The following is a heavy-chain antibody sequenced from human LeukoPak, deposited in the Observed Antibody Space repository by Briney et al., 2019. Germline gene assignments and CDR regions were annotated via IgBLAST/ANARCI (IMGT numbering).Heavy chain of an antibody. J-gene: IGHJ6*03. V-gene: IGHV1-2*02. Sequence: ASVKVSCKVSGDTLTGYYMHWVGQATGQGLEWMGWINPNIGGTNYTTKFQGRVTITRDTSLSTASLERSRRRSDDTAVYYCARDHVVVPAGPIGYYYYYMDVWGQGTPVTVSS. CDR2: INPNIGGT. CDR3: ARDHVVVPAGPIGYYYYYMDV. CDR1: GDTLTGYY. D-gene: IGHD2-2*01.